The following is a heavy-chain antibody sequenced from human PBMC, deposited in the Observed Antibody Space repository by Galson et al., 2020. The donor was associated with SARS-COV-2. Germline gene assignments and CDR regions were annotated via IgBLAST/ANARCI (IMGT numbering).Heavy chain of an antibody. CDR3: ARASDYDYVWGSYRSMIDY. Sequence: ASVKVSCKASGYTFTSYGISWVRKAPGQGLEWMGWISAYNGNTNYAQKLQGRVTMTTDTSTSTAYMELRSLRSDDTAVYYCARASDYDYVWGSYRSMIDYWGQGTLVTVSS. V-gene: IGHV1-18*01. J-gene: IGHJ4*02. CDR1: GYTFTSYG. CDR2: ISAYNGNT. D-gene: IGHD3-16*02.